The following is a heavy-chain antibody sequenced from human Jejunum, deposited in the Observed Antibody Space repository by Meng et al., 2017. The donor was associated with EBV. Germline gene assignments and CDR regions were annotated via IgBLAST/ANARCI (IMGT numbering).Heavy chain of an antibody. D-gene: IGHD5-12*01. Sequence: QLQRQAPGPVLGKPSETLSLTCTVSGGSVNSGNVYWSWIRQPPGKGLEWIGYIYYSGSTNYIPSLKSRVTISLDTSKNQFSLKLSSVTAADTAVYYCAGLRYSGYDRAFDYWGQGALVTVSS. CDR3: AGLRYSGYDRAFDY. V-gene: IGHV4-61*01. CDR1: GGSVNSGNVY. CDR2: IYYSGST. J-gene: IGHJ4*02.